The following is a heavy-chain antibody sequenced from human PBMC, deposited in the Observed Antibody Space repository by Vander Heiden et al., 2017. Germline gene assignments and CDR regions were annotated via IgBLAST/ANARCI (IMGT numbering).Heavy chain of an antibody. Sequence: VQLVESGGGLVKPGGSLRLSCAASGFTFSSYSMNWVRLAPWKGLEWVSSISSSSSYIYYADSVKGRFTISRDNAKNSLYLQMNSLRAEDTAVYYCAREVSNDSSGYLNWFDPWGQGTLVTVSS. CDR3: AREVSNDSSGYLNWFDP. D-gene: IGHD3-22*01. J-gene: IGHJ5*02. V-gene: IGHV3-21*01. CDR1: GFTFSSYS. CDR2: ISSSSSYI.